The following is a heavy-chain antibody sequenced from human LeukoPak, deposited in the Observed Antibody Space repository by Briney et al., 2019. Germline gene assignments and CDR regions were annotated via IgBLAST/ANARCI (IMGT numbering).Heavy chain of an antibody. CDR3: LRYYGSGSLSGY. CDR2: IRNKVYGGTI. CDR1: GFNFGDYA. D-gene: IGHD3-10*01. Sequence: GGSLRLSCTDSGFNFGDYAMGWVRQAPGKGLGWVGFIRNKVYGGTIEYAAAVKGRFTISRDDSKSIAFLQMDSLKTEDTAVYYCLRYYGSGSLSGYWGQGTLVTVSS. V-gene: IGHV3-49*04. J-gene: IGHJ4*02.